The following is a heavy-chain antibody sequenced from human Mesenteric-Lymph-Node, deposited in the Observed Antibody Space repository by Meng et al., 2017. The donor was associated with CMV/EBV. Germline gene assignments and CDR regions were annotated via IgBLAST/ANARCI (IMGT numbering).Heavy chain of an antibody. D-gene: IGHD2-2*01. J-gene: IGHJ4*02. Sequence: GESLKISCAASGFTFSSYSMNWVRQAPGKGLEWVSSISSSSSHIYYADSVKGRFTISRDNAKNSLYLQMNSLRAEDTAVYYCARDRAGGYCSSTSCYLMGLWGQGTLVTVSS. CDR2: ISSSSSHI. CDR3: ARDRAGGYCSSTSCYLMGL. CDR1: GFTFSSYS. V-gene: IGHV3-21*01.